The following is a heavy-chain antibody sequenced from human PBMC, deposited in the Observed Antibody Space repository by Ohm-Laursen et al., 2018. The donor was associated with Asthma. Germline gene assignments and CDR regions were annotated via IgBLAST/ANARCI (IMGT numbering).Heavy chain of an antibody. CDR2: ISSSSSYT. CDR3: ARNAYSSDWYFDL. J-gene: IGHJ2*01. Sequence: SLRLSCAAPGFTFSDYYMSWIRQAPGKGLEWVSYISSSSSYTNYADSVKGRFTISRDNARNSLYLQMNSLRAEDTAVYYCARNAYSSDWYFDLWGRGTLVTVSS. D-gene: IGHD6-19*01. V-gene: IGHV3-11*06. CDR1: GFTFSDYY.